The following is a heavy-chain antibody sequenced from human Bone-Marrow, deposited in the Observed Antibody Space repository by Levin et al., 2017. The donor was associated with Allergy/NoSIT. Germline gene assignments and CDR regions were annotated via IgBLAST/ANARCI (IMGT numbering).Heavy chain of an antibody. CDR2: IYDRGSA. CDR1: GDSISSGVFS. Sequence: PSETLSLTCTVSGDSISSGVFSWAWIRQPLGKGLEWIGYIYDRGSAYYNPSLENRVALSIDKSKHQFSLRLRSVTGADTAMYYCVRSAQHYGDDADLPGHWFDPWGQGILVTVSS. V-gene: IGHV4-30-2*01. J-gene: IGHJ5*02. CDR3: VRSAQHYGDDADLPGHWFDP. D-gene: IGHD4-17*01.